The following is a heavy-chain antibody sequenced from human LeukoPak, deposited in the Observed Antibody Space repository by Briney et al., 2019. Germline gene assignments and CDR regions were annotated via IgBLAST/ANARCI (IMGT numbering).Heavy chain of an antibody. CDR3: ARAKPKNMVRGLIMRRESRYYSDY. Sequence: KSGGSLRLSCAASGFTFNTYTMNWVRQAPGKGLEWVSSISSGTSYIYYADSVKGRFTISRDNAKNSLYLQMNSLRAEDTAVYYCARAKPKNMVRGLIMRRESRYYSDYWGQGTLVTVSS. J-gene: IGHJ4*02. D-gene: IGHD3-10*01. CDR2: ISSGTSYI. CDR1: GFTFNTYT. V-gene: IGHV3-21*01.